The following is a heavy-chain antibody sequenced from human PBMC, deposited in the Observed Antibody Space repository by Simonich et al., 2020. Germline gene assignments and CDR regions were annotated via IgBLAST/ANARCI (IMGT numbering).Heavy chain of an antibody. CDR1: GGSFSGYY. CDR3: ARPLGIVWAFDI. V-gene: IGHV4-34*01. CDR2: INHRRRT. D-gene: IGHD3-16*01. Sequence: QVQLQQWGAGLLKPSETLSLTCAVYGGSFSGYYWSWIRQPPGKGLEWIGEINHRRRTNYNPSLKSRVTISVDTSKNQFSLKLSSVTAADTAVYYCARPLGIVWAFDIWGQGTMVTVSS. J-gene: IGHJ3*02.